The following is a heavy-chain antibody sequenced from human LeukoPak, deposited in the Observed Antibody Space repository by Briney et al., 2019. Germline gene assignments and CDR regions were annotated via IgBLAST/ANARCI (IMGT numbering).Heavy chain of an antibody. Sequence: ASVKVSCKASGYTFTSYDINWGRQAAGQGLEWRGWMDPHSGNTGYAQKFQGRVTITSNTSIRTAYMELSSLRPEDTAVYSCIRGGYLESAVYPAFDSGQASLVTVSS. CDR2: MDPHSGNT. D-gene: IGHD5-18*01. V-gene: IGHV1-8*03. CDR1: GYTFTSYD. CDR3: IRGGYLESAVYPAFD. J-gene: IGHJ4*02.